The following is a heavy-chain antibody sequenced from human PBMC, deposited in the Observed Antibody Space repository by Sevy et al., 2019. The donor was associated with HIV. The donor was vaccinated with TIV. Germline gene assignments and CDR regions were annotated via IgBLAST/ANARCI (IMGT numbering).Heavy chain of an antibody. CDR2: IHYKGSDK. D-gene: IGHD3-9*01. V-gene: IGHV3-30*02. CDR1: GFIFSSFG. Sequence: GGSLRLSCAASGFIFSSFGMHWVRQAPGKGLEWVAFIHYKGSDKYYADAVKGRFSISRDNSRNTVNLQMSSLRTEDTAVYYCAKYFSTDWYGYYYGMDVSGQGTTVTVSS. J-gene: IGHJ6*02. CDR3: AKYFSTDWYGYYYGMDV.